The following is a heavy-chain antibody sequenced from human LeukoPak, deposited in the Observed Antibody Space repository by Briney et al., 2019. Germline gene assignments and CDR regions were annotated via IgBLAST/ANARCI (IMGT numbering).Heavy chain of an antibody. D-gene: IGHD6-6*01. Sequence: SETLSLTCAVSGYSISSGYYWGWIRQPPVKGLEWIGSIYHSGSTYYNPSLKSRVTISVDTSKNQFSLKLSSVTAADTAVYYCASYSSSSLRYDFDYWGQGTLVTVSS. CDR2: IYHSGST. CDR1: GYSISSGYY. V-gene: IGHV4-38-2*01. J-gene: IGHJ4*02. CDR3: ASYSSSSLRYDFDY.